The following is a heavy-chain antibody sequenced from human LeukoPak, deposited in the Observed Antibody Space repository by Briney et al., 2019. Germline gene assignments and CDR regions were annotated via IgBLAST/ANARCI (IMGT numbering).Heavy chain of an antibody. J-gene: IGHJ5*02. D-gene: IGHD3-9*01. CDR3: ARLYYDILTGYGWFDP. CDR1: GFTFSSYA. Sequence: GGSLILSCAASGFTFSSYAMHWVRQAPGKGLEWVAVISYDGSNKYYADSVKGRFTISRDNSKNTLYLQMKSLRAEDTAVYYCARLYYDILTGYGWFDPWGQGTLVTVSS. CDR2: ISYDGSNK. V-gene: IGHV3-30*14.